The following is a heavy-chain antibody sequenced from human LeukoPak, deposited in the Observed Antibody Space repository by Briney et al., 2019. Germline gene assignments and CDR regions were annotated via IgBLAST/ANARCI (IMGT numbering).Heavy chain of an antibody. V-gene: IGHV4-28*06. D-gene: IGHD3-3*01. CDR3: ARRAGEFWSGYHYYYFDY. CDR1: GGSISSSNW. CDR2: IYYSGST. J-gene: IGHJ4*02. Sequence: TSETLSLTCAVSGGSISSSNWWGWIRQPPGKGLEWIGYIYYSGSTNYNPSLKSRVTMSVDTSKNQFSLKLSSVTALDTAVYYCARRAGEFWSGYHYYYFDYWGQGTLVTVSS.